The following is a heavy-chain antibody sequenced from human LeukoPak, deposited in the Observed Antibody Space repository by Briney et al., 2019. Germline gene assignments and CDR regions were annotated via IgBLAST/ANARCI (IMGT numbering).Heavy chain of an antibody. D-gene: IGHD1-1*01. Sequence: SQTLSLTCAISGDSVSSKSAAWNWFRQSPSRGLEWLGRTYYRSKWYSDNAVSVKSRITINPDTSKNQFSLQLSSVSPEDTAVYYCARHPYNWNDGHPCFFDYWGQGTLVTVSS. CDR1: GDSVSSKSAA. CDR2: TYYRSKWYS. J-gene: IGHJ4*02. CDR3: ARHPYNWNDGHPCFFDY. V-gene: IGHV6-1*01.